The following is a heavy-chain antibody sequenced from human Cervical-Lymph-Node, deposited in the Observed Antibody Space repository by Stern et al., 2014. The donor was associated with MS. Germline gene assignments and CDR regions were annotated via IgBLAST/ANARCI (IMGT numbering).Heavy chain of an antibody. Sequence: VQLVESGPGLVKPSETLSLTCTVSGGSISSSSYYWGWIRQPPGKGLEWIGSIYYSGSTYYNPFLKSRVTISVDTSKNQFSLKLSSVTAADTAVYYCARHILSGSFIFDYWGQGTLVTVSS. V-gene: IGHV4-39*01. D-gene: IGHD1-26*01. CDR1: GGSISSSSYY. CDR2: IYYSGST. CDR3: ARHILSGSFIFDY. J-gene: IGHJ4*02.